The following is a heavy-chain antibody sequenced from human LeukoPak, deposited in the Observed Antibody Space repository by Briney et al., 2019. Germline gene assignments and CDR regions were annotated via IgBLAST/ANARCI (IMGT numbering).Heavy chain of an antibody. J-gene: IGHJ6*02. D-gene: IGHD6-19*01. CDR3: ARPIYLLRSGWYSPYYYYGMDV. V-gene: IGHV1-8*01. CDR1: GYTFTSYD. Sequence: GASVKVSCKASGYTFTSYDINWVRQATGQGLEWMGWMNPNSGNTGYAQKFQGRVTMTRNTSISTAYMELSSLRSEDTAVYYCARPIYLLRSGWYSPYYYYGMDVWGQGTTVTVSS. CDR2: MNPNSGNT.